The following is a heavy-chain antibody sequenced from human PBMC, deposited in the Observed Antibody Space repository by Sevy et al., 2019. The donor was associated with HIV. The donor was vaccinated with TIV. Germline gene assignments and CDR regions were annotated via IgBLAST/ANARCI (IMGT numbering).Heavy chain of an antibody. J-gene: IGHJ6*02. CDR3: ASDRGVGTSSYGMDV. D-gene: IGHD1-26*01. CDR2: ISGSGGST. CDR1: GFTFSYYA. V-gene: IGHV3-23*01. Sequence: GGSLRLSCAASGFTFSYYAMSWVRQTPGKGLQWVSGISGSGGSTDYADSVKGRFTISRDNAKNTLYLQMNSLRAEDTAVYYCASDRGVGTSSYGMDVWGQGTTVTVSS.